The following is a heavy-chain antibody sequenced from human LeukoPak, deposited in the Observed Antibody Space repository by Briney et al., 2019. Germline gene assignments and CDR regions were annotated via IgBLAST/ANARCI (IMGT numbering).Heavy chain of an antibody. CDR1: GYTFINYG. D-gene: IGHD5-12*01. CDR2: ISAYNGNT. CDR3: ARVSTNSRVAGYDPQWYFDL. J-gene: IGHJ2*01. V-gene: IGHV1-18*04. Sequence: ASMKVSCEASGYTFINYGFSWVRQAPGQGLEWMGWISAYNGNTNYLQKFQGRVTMTTDTSTNTVYMELRSLRSDDTAVYYCARVSTNSRVAGYDPQWYFDLWGRGTPVTVSP.